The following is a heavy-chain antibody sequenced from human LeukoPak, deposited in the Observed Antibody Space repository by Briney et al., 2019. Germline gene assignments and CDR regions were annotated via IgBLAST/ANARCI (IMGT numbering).Heavy chain of an antibody. Sequence: SETLSLTCTVSGGSISSSSYYWGWIRQPPGKGLEWIGSIYYSGSTYYNPSLKSRVTISVDTSKNQFSLKLSSVTAADTAVYYCARGPLDLYYYYMDVWGKGTTVTVSS. V-gene: IGHV4-39*07. D-gene: IGHD3/OR15-3a*01. CDR2: IYYSGST. CDR3: ARGPLDLYYYYMDV. J-gene: IGHJ6*03. CDR1: GGSISSSSYY.